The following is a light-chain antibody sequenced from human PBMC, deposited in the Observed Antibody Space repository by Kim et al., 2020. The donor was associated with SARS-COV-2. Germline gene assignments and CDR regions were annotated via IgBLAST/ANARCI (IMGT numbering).Light chain of an antibody. J-gene: IGKJ1*01. Sequence: PGERANRSCRASQSVSSSYLAWYQQKPGQAPRLLIYGASSRATGIPDRFSGSGSGTDFTLTISRLEPEDFAVYYCQQYGSSPPWTFGQGTKVEIK. CDR2: GAS. CDR1: QSVSSSY. V-gene: IGKV3-20*01. CDR3: QQYGSSPPWT.